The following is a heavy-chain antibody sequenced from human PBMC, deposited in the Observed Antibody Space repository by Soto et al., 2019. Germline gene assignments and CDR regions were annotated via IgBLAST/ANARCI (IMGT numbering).Heavy chain of an antibody. J-gene: IGHJ4*02. CDR3: GRGRSGELVIFY. CDR1: GYTFTGYY. Sequence: QVQLVQSGAEVKESGASVKVSCKGSGYTFTGYYIHWVRQAPGQGPEWVGEIGPKTGDTRYAQKFQGRVTKTKDTSINTVYMELSNLSPDDTAVYYCGRGRSGELVIFYWGQGTLVTVHS. CDR2: IGPKTGDT. V-gene: IGHV1-2*02. D-gene: IGHD1-7*01.